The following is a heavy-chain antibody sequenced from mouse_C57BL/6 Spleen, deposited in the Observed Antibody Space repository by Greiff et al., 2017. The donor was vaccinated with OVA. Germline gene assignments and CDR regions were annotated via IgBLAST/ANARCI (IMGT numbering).Heavy chain of an antibody. V-gene: IGHV1-53*01. D-gene: IGHD1-1*01. J-gene: IGHJ1*03. CDR1: GYTFTSYW. CDR2: INPSNGGT. CDR3: ARESYYYGSRYFDV. Sequence: QLQLQQSGPELVKPGASVKLSCKASGYTFTSYWMPWVQQSPGQGLEWIGNINPSNGGTNYTEKFKSKATLTVDKSSSTTYMQLSSLTSEDSAVYDCARESYYYGSRYFDVWGTGTTVTVSA.